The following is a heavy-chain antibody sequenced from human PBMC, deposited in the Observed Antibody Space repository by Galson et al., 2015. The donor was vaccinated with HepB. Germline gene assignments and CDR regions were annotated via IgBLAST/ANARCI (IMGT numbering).Heavy chain of an antibody. J-gene: IGHJ5*02. Sequence: SETLSLTCTVSGGSFGDYYWAWIRQPPGKGLQWIGEINLSGSTNYNPSLKSRVSLSIDTPNDQFSLNLKFVTAADTAVYYCARALRTTGWFDAYYFDPWGQGTLVTVSS. D-gene: IGHD6-19*01. CDR1: GGSFGDYY. CDR2: INLSGST. V-gene: IGHV4-34*01. CDR3: ARALRTTGWFDAYYFDP.